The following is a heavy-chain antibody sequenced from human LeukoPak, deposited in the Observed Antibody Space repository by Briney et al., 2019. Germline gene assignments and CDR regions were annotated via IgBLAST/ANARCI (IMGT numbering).Heavy chain of an antibody. CDR3: ARVGGNYYDSSAFHY. CDR2: ISSSSSYL. D-gene: IGHD3-22*01. J-gene: IGHJ4*02. CDR1: GFTFSSYS. V-gene: IGHV3-21*01. Sequence: GGSLRLSCAASGFTFSSYSMNWVRQAPGKGLEWVSSISSSSSYLYYADSVKGRFTISRDNAKNSLYLQMNSLRAEDTAVYYCARVGGNYYDSSAFHYWGQGTLVTVSS.